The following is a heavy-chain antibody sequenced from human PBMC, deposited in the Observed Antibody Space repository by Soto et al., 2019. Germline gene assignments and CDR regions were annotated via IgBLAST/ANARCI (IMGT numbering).Heavy chain of an antibody. V-gene: IGHV4-30-4*01. CDR1: GASINSDDYY. D-gene: IGHD2-21*01. CDR3: ARSTGRY. Sequence: QVQLQESGPGLVRPSQTLSLTCTVSGASINSDDYYWTWIRQSPRKGLEWIGYIYYSGSTYYNPSIKSRLTITLDTSKNQFYLKLRSVTAADTAVYYCARSTGRYWGQGTLVTVSS. CDR2: IYYSGST. J-gene: IGHJ4*02.